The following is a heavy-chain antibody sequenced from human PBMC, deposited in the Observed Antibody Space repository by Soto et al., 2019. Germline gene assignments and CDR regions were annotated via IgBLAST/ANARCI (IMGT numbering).Heavy chain of an antibody. CDR2: IYYSGST. CDR3: AGVDDTGPENYCYGMDV. V-gene: IGHV4-59*01. J-gene: IGHJ6*02. CDR1: GGSISSYY. Sequence: PSETLSLTCTVSGGSISSYYWSWIRQPPGKGLEWIGYIYYSGSTNYNPSLKSRVTISVDTSKNQFSLKLSSVTAADTAVYYCAGVDDTGPENYCYGMDVWGQGTTVTVSS.